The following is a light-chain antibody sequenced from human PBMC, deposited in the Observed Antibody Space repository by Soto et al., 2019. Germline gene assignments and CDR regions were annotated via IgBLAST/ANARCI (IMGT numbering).Light chain of an antibody. CDR1: NIGTKS. Sequence: SYELTQPLSVSVALGQTARITCGGNNIGTKSVHWYQQKPGQAPVLVIYRDNNRPSGIPERFSGSNSGNTATLTISRAQAGDEADYSCQVWDSSTVVFGGGTNVTVL. CDR3: QVWDSSTVV. CDR2: RDN. V-gene: IGLV3-9*01. J-gene: IGLJ2*01.